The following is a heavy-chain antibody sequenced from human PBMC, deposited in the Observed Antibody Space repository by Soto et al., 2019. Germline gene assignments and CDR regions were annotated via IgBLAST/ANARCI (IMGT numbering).Heavy chain of an antibody. CDR3: ARVGSIRFLEWLSYHDAFDI. V-gene: IGHV5-51*01. J-gene: IGHJ3*02. Sequence: PGASLKISCKGSGYSFTSYWIGWVRPMPGKGLEWMGIIYPGDSDTRYSPSFQGQVTISADKSISTAYLQWSRLKASDTAMYYCARVGSIRFLEWLSYHDAFDIWGQGTMVTVSS. D-gene: IGHD3-3*01. CDR2: IYPGDSDT. CDR1: GYSFTSYW.